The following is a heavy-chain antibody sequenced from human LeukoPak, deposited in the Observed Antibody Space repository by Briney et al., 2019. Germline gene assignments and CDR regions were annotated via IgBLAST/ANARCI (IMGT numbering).Heavy chain of an antibody. D-gene: IGHD3-10*01. CDR2: VYRSGST. J-gene: IGHJ4*02. V-gene: IGHV4-59*01. Sequence: PSETLSLTCIVSGGSIGSYYWSWIRQPPGKGLEWIGYVYRSGSTNYGPSLKSRVAISVDTSKSQFSLKLNSVTAADTAVYYCAREGISGGFDYWGQGTLVTVSS. CDR1: GGSIGSYY. CDR3: AREGISGGFDY.